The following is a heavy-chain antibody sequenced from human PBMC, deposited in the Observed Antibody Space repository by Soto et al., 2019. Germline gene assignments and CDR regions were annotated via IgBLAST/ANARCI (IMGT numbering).Heavy chain of an antibody. J-gene: IGHJ6*03. CDR2: IYYSGST. CDR3: ARHGGGGVYYYYYYYMDV. D-gene: IGHD2-15*01. V-gene: IGHV4-39*01. Sequence: SETLSLTCTVSGGSISSSSYYWGWIRQPPGKGLEWIGSIYYSGSTYYNPSLKSRVTISVDTSKNQFSLKLSSVTAADTAVYYCARHGGGGVYYYYYYYMDVWGKGTTVTVSS. CDR1: GGSISSSSYY.